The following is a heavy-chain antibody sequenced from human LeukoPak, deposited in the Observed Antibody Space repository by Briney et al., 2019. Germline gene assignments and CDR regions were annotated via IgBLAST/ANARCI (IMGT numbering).Heavy chain of an antibody. V-gene: IGHV1-8*01. Sequence: ASVKVSCKASGYTFTSYDINWVRQATGQGLEWMGWMNPNSGNTGYAQKLQGRVTMTRNTSISTAYMELSSLRSEDTAVYYCVTAPRVGATEGPFDYWGQGTLVTVSS. CDR3: VTAPRVGATEGPFDY. CDR1: GYTFTSYD. CDR2: MNPNSGNT. D-gene: IGHD1-26*01. J-gene: IGHJ4*02.